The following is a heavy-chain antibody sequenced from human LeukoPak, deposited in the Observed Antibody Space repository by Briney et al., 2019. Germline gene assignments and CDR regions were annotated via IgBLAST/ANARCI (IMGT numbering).Heavy chain of an antibody. J-gene: IGHJ1*01. Sequence: PGGSLRLSCAASGFTFSNAWMSWVRQAPGKGLEWVSAISGNGGSTYYADSVKGRFTISRDSAQNSLYLQMDSLRAEDTAVYYCARELEAAAGAPEYFQHWGQGTLVTVSS. V-gene: IGHV3-21*01. D-gene: IGHD6-13*01. CDR1: GFTFSNAW. CDR3: ARELEAAAGAPEYFQH. CDR2: ISGNGGST.